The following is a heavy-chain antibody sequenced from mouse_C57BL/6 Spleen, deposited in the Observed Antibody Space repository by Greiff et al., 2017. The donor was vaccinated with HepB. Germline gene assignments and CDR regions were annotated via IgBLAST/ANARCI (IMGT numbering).Heavy chain of an antibody. V-gene: IGHV1-4*01. CDR1: GYTFTSYT. J-gene: IGHJ2*01. CDR3: ARKGIYYGSSGDYFDY. Sequence: VQLQQSGAELARPGASVKMSCKASGYTFTSYTMHWVKQRPGQGLEWIGYINPSSGYTKYNQKFKDKATLTADKSSSTAYMQLSSLTSEDSAVYYCARKGIYYGSSGDYFDYWGQGTTLTVSS. D-gene: IGHD1-1*01. CDR2: INPSSGYT.